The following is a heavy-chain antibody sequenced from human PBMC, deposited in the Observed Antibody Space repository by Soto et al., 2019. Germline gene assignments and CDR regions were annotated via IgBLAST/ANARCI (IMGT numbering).Heavy chain of an antibody. CDR2: IHPSDSDT. CDR1: VYRFSSYW. V-gene: IGHV5-51*01. J-gene: IGHJ4*02. CDR3: ARSYYDFWSAYFDP. D-gene: IGHD3-3*01. Sequence: GESLKISCRASVYRFSSYWIGWVRQMPGKGLEWMGIIHPSDSDTRYSPSFQGQVNISVDKSINTAYLQWSSLKASDTAMYYCARSYYDFWSAYFDPWGQGTRVTVS.